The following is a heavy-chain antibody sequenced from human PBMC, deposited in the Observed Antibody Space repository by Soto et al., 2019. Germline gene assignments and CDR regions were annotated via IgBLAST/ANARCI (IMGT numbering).Heavy chain of an antibody. CDR1: GFTFDDYA. J-gene: IGHJ4*02. D-gene: IGHD3-10*01. Sequence: EVQLVESGGGLVQPGGSLRLSCVASGFTFDDYAMHWVRQAAGKGLEWVSGISWNSGTIGYADSVKGRFTISRDNAKNSLNLQMNSLRAEDTSLYYCANDSGGWFGELEFDYWGQGTLVTVSS. V-gene: IGHV3-9*01. CDR3: ANDSGGWFGELEFDY. CDR2: ISWNSGTI.